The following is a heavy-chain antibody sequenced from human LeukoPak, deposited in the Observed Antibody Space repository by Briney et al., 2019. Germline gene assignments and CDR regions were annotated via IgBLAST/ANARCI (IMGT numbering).Heavy chain of an antibody. D-gene: IGHD3-10*01. CDR3: ARGRFGELPSKGY. J-gene: IGHJ4*02. CDR2: ISSSSSYI. CDR1: GFTFSSYS. V-gene: IGHV3-21*01. Sequence: GGSLRLSCAASGFTFSSYSMNWVRQAPGKGLEWASSISSSSSYIYYADSAKGRFTISRNNAKNSLYLQMNSLRAEDTAVYYCARGRFGELPSKGYWGQGTLVTVSS.